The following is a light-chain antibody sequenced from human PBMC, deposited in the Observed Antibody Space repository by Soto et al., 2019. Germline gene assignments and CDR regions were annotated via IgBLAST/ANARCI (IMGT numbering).Light chain of an antibody. Sequence: DIQMTQSPSSLSASVGDRVTITCRASQSISNWLAWYQQKPGKAPNLLIYKASSLKSGVPLRFSGSGSETEFTLTISGLQPGDSATYYCQQYNSYSPTFGQGTKVDIK. J-gene: IGKJ1*01. V-gene: IGKV1-5*03. CDR1: QSISNW. CDR2: KAS. CDR3: QQYNSYSPT.